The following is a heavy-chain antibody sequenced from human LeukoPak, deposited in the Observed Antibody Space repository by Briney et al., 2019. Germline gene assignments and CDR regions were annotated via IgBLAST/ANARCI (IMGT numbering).Heavy chain of an antibody. CDR1: GFTFSSYG. V-gene: IGHV3-30*02. CDR3: AKDGAPYCSSTNPYCYYYMDV. D-gene: IGHD2-2*01. J-gene: IGHJ6*03. Sequence: PGGSLRLSCAASGFTFSSYGMHWVRQAPGKGLEWVAFIRYDGSNKYYADSVKGRFTISRDNSKNTLYLQMNSLRAEDTAVYYCAKDGAPYCSSTNPYCYYYMDVWGKGTTATVSS. CDR2: IRYDGSNK.